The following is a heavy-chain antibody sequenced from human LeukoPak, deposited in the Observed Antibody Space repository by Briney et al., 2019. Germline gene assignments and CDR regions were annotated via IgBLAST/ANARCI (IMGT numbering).Heavy chain of an antibody. Sequence: QPGRSLRVSCAASGFSFSTYGMHWVRQAPGKGLEWVAVISYDGSKQYYADSVKGRFTVSRDNAKNSLYLQMNSLRPEDTAVYPCVKEFRFSNTYDYGVEPTFDSWGQGTLVTVSS. CDR2: ISYDGSKQ. J-gene: IGHJ4*02. D-gene: IGHD4/OR15-4a*01. CDR1: GFSFSTYG. V-gene: IGHV3-30*18. CDR3: VKEFRFSNTYDYGVEPTFDS.